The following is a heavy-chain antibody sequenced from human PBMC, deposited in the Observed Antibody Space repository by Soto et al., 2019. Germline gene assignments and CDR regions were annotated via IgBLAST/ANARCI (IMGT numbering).Heavy chain of an antibody. D-gene: IGHD5-12*01. CDR1: GFTFSSYG. CDR3: AKDRSGYDWYFDY. CDR2: ISYDGGAK. V-gene: IGHV3-30*18. Sequence: GGSLRLSCAASGFTFSSYGVRWVRQAPGKGLEWVAVISYDGGAKYFGDSVKGRFTISRDNSKNTLYLEMNSLRAEDTAVYFCAKDRSGYDWYFDYWGQGTLVTVSS. J-gene: IGHJ4*02.